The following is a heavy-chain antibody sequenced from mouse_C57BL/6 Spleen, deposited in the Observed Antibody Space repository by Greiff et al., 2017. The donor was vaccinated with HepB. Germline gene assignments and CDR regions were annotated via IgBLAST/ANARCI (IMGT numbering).Heavy chain of an antibody. V-gene: IGHV5-17*01. CDR3: EKGYGNYPWFAY. CDR1: GFTFSDYG. J-gene: IGHJ3*01. D-gene: IGHD2-1*01. CDR2: ISSGSSTI. Sequence: EVKLVESGGGLVKPGGSLKLSCAASGFTFSDYGMHWVRQAPEKGLEWVAYISSGSSTIYYADTVKGRFTISRDNAKNTLFLQMTSLRSEDTAMYYCEKGYGNYPWFAYWGQGTLVTVSA.